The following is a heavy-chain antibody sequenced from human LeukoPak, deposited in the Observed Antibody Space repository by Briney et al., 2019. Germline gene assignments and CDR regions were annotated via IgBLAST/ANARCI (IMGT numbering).Heavy chain of an antibody. CDR1: GFTFSNYA. D-gene: IGHD6-6*01. CDR2: ISSSSSTI. V-gene: IGHV3-48*04. CDR3: ARDLGSFDY. Sequence: PGGSLRLSCAASGFTFSNYAMNWVRQAPGKGLEWVSYISSSSSTIFYADSVKGRSTISRDNAKSSLYLQVNSLRAEDTAVYYCARDLGSFDYWGQGTLVTVSS. J-gene: IGHJ4*02.